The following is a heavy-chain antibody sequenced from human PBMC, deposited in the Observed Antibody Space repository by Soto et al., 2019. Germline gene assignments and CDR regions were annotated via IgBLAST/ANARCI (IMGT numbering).Heavy chain of an antibody. Sequence: ASVKVSCKASGFTFTSSAMQWVRQARGQRLEWIGWIVVGSGNTNYAQKFQERVTITRDMSTSTAYMELSSLRSEDTAVDYCAAVLTLTPPYNWFDPWGQGTLVTVSS. CDR3: AAVLTLTPPYNWFDP. CDR2: IVVGSGNT. V-gene: IGHV1-58*02. CDR1: GFTFTSSA. J-gene: IGHJ5*02. D-gene: IGHD3-9*01.